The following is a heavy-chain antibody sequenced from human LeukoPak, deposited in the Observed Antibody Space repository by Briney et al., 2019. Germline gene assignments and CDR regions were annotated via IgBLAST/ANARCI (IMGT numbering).Heavy chain of an antibody. CDR2: MYYDGSS. D-gene: IGHD1-26*01. V-gene: IGHV4-39*01. J-gene: IGHJ4*02. CDR3: ARRSDSGSDDGEDYFDY. Sequence: SETLSLACTVSGGSINSGTFYWGWIRQPPGKELEWIGSMYYDGSSYYNPSLKSRVTTSVDTSKNQFSLKLTSVTAADTAVYFCARRSDSGSDDGEDYFDYWGQGTLVTVSS. CDR1: GGSINSGTFY.